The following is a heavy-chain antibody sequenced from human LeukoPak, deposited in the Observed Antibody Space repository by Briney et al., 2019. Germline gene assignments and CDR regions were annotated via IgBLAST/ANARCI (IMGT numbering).Heavy chain of an antibody. CDR1: GFTFSSYS. D-gene: IGHD6-19*01. J-gene: IGHJ5*02. Sequence: PGGSLRLSCAASGFTFSSYSMNWVRQAPGKGLEWVSSISSSSSYIYYADSVKGRFTISRDNATNSLYLQMNSLRAEDTAVYYCARYSSGWYDWFDPWGQGTLVTVSS. V-gene: IGHV3-21*01. CDR2: ISSSSSYI. CDR3: ARYSSGWYDWFDP.